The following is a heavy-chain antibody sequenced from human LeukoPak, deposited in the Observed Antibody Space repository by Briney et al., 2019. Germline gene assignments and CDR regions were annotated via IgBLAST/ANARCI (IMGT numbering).Heavy chain of an antibody. CDR2: IWYDGSNK. Sequence: GGSLRLSCEASGFTFSSYWMSWVRQAPGKGLEWVAVIWYDGSNKYYADSVKGRFTISRDNSKNTLYLQMNSLRAEDTAVYYCARGPGDWGQGTLVTVSS. CDR3: ARGPGD. D-gene: IGHD3-10*01. V-gene: IGHV3-33*08. CDR1: GFTFSSYW. J-gene: IGHJ4*02.